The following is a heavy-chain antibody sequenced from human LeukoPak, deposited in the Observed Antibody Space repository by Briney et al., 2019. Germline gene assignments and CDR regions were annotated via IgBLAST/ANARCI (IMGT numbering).Heavy chain of an antibody. CDR3: ARVRGYCSSTICYRYYFDY. Sequence: SETLSLTCTVSGYSISSGYYWGWIRRPPGNGLEWIGTIYHSGSTYYNPSLKSRVTISVDTSKNQFSLKLTSVTAADTAVYYCARVRGYCSSTICYRYYFDYWGQGTLVTVSS. V-gene: IGHV4-38-2*02. CDR2: IYHSGST. J-gene: IGHJ4*02. D-gene: IGHD2-2*01. CDR1: GYSISSGYY.